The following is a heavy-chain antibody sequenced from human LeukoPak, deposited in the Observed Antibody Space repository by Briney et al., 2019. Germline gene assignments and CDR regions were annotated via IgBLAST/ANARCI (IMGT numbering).Heavy chain of an antibody. Sequence: SETLSLTCTVSGASISIYYWSWIRQPAGKGLEWVGRIYTSGRINYNPSLKSRVTMSVDTSKNQFSLKLNSVTAADTAVYYCARDESILTGYYSDYWGQGTLVTVS. CDR3: ARDESILTGYYSDY. J-gene: IGHJ4*02. CDR2: IYTSGRI. CDR1: GASISIYY. D-gene: IGHD3-9*01. V-gene: IGHV4-4*07.